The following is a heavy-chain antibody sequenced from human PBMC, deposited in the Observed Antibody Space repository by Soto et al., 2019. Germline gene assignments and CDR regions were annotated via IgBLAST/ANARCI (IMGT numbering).Heavy chain of an antibody. D-gene: IGHD3-16*02. CDR1: GFTFSSYW. Sequence: GGSLRLSCAASGFTFSSYWMSWVRQAPGKGLEWVANIKQDGSEKYYVDSVKGRFTISRDNAKNSLYLQMNSLRAEDTAVYYCARAITFGGVIVNYYYYGMDVWGQGTTVTVS. CDR2: IKQDGSEK. V-gene: IGHV3-7*03. J-gene: IGHJ6*02. CDR3: ARAITFGGVIVNYYYYGMDV.